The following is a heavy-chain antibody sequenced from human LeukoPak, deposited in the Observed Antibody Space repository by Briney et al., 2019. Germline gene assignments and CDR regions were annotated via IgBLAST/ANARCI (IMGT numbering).Heavy chain of an antibody. Sequence: PSETLSLTCTVSGGSVSSGSYYWSWIRQPPEKGLEWIGYIYYSGSTNYNPSLKSRVTISVDTSKNQFSLKLSSVTAADTAVYYCARDAGYYFDYWGQGTLVTVSS. J-gene: IGHJ4*02. V-gene: IGHV4-61*01. CDR2: IYYSGST. CDR1: GGSVSSGSYY. CDR3: ARDAGYYFDY.